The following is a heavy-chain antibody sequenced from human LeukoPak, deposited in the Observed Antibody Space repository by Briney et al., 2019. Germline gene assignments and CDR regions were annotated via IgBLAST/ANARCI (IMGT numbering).Heavy chain of an antibody. CDR1: GFTFSSYW. D-gene: IGHD2-15*01. J-gene: IGHJ3*02. Sequence: GGSLRLSCAASGFTFSSYWMHWVRQAPGKGLVWVSRIYSDGSSTNYADSVKGRFTISRDNAKNTLYLQMNSLRAEDTAVYYCARGEYCSGGSCYSAAFDIWGQGTMVAVSS. V-gene: IGHV3-74*01. CDR3: ARGEYCSGGSCYSAAFDI. CDR2: IYSDGSST.